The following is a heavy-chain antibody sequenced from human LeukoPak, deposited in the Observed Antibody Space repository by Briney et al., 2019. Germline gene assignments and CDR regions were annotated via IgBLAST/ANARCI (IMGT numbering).Heavy chain of an antibody. D-gene: IGHD6-13*01. J-gene: IGHJ4*02. Sequence: PSETLSLTCTVSGGSVGSGSYYWSWIRQPPGKGLEWIGYIYYSGSTNYNPSLKSRVTISVDTSKNQFSLKLSSVTAADTAVYYCAREGSSSLEYWGQGTLVTVSS. CDR2: IYYSGST. CDR1: GGSVGSGSYY. V-gene: IGHV4-61*01. CDR3: AREGSSSLEY.